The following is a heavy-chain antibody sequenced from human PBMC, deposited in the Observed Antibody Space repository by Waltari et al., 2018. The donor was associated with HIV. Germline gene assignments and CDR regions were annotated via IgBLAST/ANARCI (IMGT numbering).Heavy chain of an antibody. J-gene: IGHJ4*02. CDR3: AHAYFYRSGSYFAY. V-gene: IGHV2-5*02. CDR2: IYWDGNK. D-gene: IGHD3-10*01. Sequence: QITLKESGPTLVKPIQTLTLTCSFSGFSLNTNGVAVGWIRQPPGKALEWLALIYWDGNKHYKPTLKTRSTINKDTSKNQWVLTVAKMDSVDTATYYCAHAYFYRSGSYFAYWGQGLPVTVSS. CDR1: GFSLNTNGVA.